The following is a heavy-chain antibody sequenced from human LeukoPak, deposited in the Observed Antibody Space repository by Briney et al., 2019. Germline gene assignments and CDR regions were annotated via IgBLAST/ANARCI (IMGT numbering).Heavy chain of an antibody. J-gene: IGHJ5*02. CDR2: IKQDGSEK. CDR1: GFTFSSHW. D-gene: IGHD3-16*01. V-gene: IGHV3-7*01. Sequence: GGSLRLSCVDSGFTFSSHWMSWVRQAPGKGLEWVANIKQDGSEKYYVDSVKGRFTISRDNAKNSVYLQMNSLRAEDTAVYYCARHYGPWGQGTLVTVSS. CDR3: ARHYGP.